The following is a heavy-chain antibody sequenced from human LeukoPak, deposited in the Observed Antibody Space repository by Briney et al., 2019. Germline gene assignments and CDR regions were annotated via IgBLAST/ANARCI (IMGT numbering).Heavy chain of an antibody. CDR2: ISSSSSYI. D-gene: IGHD1-26*01. CDR1: GFTFSSYS. J-gene: IGHJ4*02. Sequence: GGSLRLSCAASGFTFSSYSMNWVRQAPGKGLEWVSSISSSSSYIYYADSVKGRFTISRDNAKNSLYLQMNSLRAEDTAVYYCARDRYVGTTTAGDSDSWGQGTLVTVSS. V-gene: IGHV3-21*04. CDR3: ARDRYVGTTTAGDSDS.